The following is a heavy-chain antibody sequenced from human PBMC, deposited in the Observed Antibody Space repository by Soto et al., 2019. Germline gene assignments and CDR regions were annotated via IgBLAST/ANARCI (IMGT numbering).Heavy chain of an antibody. CDR2: ISAYNGNT. CDR3: ARGRGFWNGYSTDDDAFDI. V-gene: IGHV1-18*01. Sequence: ASVKVSCKASGYTFTSYGISWVRQAPGQGLEWMGWISAYNGNTNYAQKLQGRVTMTTDTSTSTAYMELRSLRSDDTAVYYCARGRGFWNGYSTDDDAFDIWGQGTMVTVSS. D-gene: IGHD3-3*01. CDR1: GYTFTSYG. J-gene: IGHJ3*02.